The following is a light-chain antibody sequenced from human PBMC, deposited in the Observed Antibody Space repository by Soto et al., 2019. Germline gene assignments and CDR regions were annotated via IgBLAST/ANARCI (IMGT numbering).Light chain of an antibody. CDR3: CSYTTSSTLV. J-gene: IGLJ1*01. CDR2: EDI. Sequence: QAVVTQPASVSGSPGQSIAISCAGTSSDIGTYNHVSWYQQHPGKAPQLIIYEDINRPSGLSSRFSGSKSGNTASLTISGLQAEDEADYFCCSYTTSSTLVCGTGTQLTVL. V-gene: IGLV2-14*01. CDR1: SSDIGTYNH.